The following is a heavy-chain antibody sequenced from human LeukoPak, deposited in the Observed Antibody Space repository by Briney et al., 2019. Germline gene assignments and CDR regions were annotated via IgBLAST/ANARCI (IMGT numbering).Heavy chain of an antibody. CDR3: ARGYSSSVDY. CDR2: IDSYGGSI. Sequence: GGSLRLSCAASGFTFNSYWMHWVRQAPGKGLVWVSRIDSYGGSIRYADSVKGRFTISRDNAKNTLFLQMNSLRAEDTAVYYCARGYSSSVDYWGQGTLVTVSS. D-gene: IGHD6-13*01. V-gene: IGHV3-74*01. J-gene: IGHJ4*02. CDR1: GFTFNSYW.